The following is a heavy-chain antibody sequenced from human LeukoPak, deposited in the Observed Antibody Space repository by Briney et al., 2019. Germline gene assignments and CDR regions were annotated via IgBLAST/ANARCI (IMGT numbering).Heavy chain of an antibody. CDR3: ARAQYYSDSTGYYYLHY. D-gene: IGHD3-22*01. Sequence: PGGSLRLSCAASGFTFSSYSMNWVRQAPGKGLEWVAVISYDGSNKYYADSVKGRFTISRDNAKNSLYLQTNSLRAEDTAVYYCARAQYYSDSTGYYYLHYWGQGTLVTVSS. CDR1: GFTFSSYS. CDR2: ISYDGSNK. J-gene: IGHJ4*02. V-gene: IGHV3-30*03.